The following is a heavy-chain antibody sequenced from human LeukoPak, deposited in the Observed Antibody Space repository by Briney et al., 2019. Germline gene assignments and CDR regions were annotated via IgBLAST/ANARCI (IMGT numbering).Heavy chain of an antibody. Sequence: PSETLSLTCTVSGGSISSYYWSWIRQPPGKGLEWIGYIYYSGSTNYNPSLKSRVTISVDTSKNQFSLKLSSVTAADTAVYYCARASLRTGAFDIWGQGTMVTVSS. CDR3: ARASLRTGAFDI. V-gene: IGHV4-59*01. CDR2: IYYSGST. J-gene: IGHJ3*02. D-gene: IGHD1-14*01. CDR1: GGSISSYY.